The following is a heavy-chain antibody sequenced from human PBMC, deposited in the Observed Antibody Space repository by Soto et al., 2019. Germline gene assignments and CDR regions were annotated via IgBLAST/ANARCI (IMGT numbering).Heavy chain of an antibody. CDR2: IKSKTDGGTT. D-gene: IGHD5-12*01. Sequence: GGSLRLSCAASGFTFSNAWMSWVRQAPGKGLEWVGRIKSKTDGGTTDYAAPVKGRFTISRDDSKNTLYLQMNSLKTEDTAVYYCTTDWGAGSGYDWFGLVVWGQGTLVTVSS. V-gene: IGHV3-15*01. CDR3: TTDWGAGSGYDWFGLVV. CDR1: GFTFSNAW. J-gene: IGHJ4*02.